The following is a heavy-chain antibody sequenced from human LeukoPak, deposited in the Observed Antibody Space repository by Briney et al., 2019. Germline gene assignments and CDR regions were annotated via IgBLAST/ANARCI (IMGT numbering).Heavy chain of an antibody. CDR3: VKRGTMVRGVIKA. J-gene: IGHJ5*02. CDR1: GFTFSSYA. V-gene: IGHV3-64D*06. D-gene: IGHD3-10*01. CDR2: ISSNGGST. Sequence: GGSLRLSCSASGFTFSSYAMHWVRQAPGKGLEYVSAISSNGGSTYYADSVKGRFTISRDNSKNTLYLQMSRLRAEDTAVYYCVKRGTMVRGVIKAWGQGTLVTVSS.